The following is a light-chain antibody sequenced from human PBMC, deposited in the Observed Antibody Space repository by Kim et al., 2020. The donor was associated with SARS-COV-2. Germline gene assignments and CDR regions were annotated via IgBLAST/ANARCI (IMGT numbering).Light chain of an antibody. V-gene: IGKV3-20*01. Sequence: EIVLTQSPGTLSLSPGERATLSCRASQSVTNNYLAWYQQKPGQAPRVLIYGASYRATGIPDRFSGSGSGTDFTLTIRRLEPEDFAVYYCQHYGGTPYTFGQGTKLEI. CDR3: QHYGGTPYT. CDR2: GAS. J-gene: IGKJ2*01. CDR1: QSVTNNY.